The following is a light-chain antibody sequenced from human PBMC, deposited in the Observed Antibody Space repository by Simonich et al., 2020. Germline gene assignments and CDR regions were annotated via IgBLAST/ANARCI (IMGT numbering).Light chain of an antibody. CDR1: QSVLYSSNNKNY. V-gene: IGKV4-1*01. CDR3: QQYYRTPWT. J-gene: IGKJ1*01. CDR2: WAS. Sequence: DIVMTQSPDSLAVALGERAPINCKSSQSVLYSSNNKNYLAWYQQKPGQPPKLLIYWASTRESGVPDRFSGSGSGKDFTLTISSLQAEDVAVYHCQQYYRTPWTFGQGTKVEIK.